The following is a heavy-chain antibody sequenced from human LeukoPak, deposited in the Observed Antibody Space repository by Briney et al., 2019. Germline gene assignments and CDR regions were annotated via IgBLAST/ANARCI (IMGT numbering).Heavy chain of an antibody. V-gene: IGHV4-4*07. Sequence: SETLSLTCTVSGASISSYYWSWIRQPAGKGLEWIGRIYTSGSTNYNPSLESRVTMSVDTSKNQFSLKLSSVTAADTAVYYCAREREDIKLMLYAYYFDYWGQGTLVTVSS. CDR2: IYTSGST. J-gene: IGHJ4*02. CDR1: GASISSYY. CDR3: AREREDIKLMLYAYYFDY. D-gene: IGHD2-8*01.